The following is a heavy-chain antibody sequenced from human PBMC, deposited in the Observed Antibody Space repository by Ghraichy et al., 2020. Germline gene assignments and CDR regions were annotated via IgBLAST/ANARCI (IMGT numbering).Heavy chain of an antibody. CDR3: AREGAGGHY. J-gene: IGHJ4*02. V-gene: IGHV3-7*03. Sequence: GESLNISCAASGFTFSSYWMIWVRQAPGKGLEWVANINQDESEKYYVDSVKGRFTISRDNAKNSLYLQMNSLRAEDTAVYYCAREGAGGHYWGQGTLVTVSS. CDR2: INQDESEK. CDR1: GFTFSSYW. D-gene: IGHD6-13*01.